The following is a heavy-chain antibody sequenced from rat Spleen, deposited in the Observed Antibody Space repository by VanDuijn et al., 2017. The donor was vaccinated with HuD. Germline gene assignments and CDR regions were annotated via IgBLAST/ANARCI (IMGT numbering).Heavy chain of an antibody. D-gene: IGHD1-10*01. CDR1: GHSITSSYR. Sequence: EVQLQESGPGLVKPSQSLSLTCSVTGHSITSSYRWNWIRKFPGNKLEWMGYINSAGSTIYNPPLESRISITRDTFKNQFFLQVNSVTSEDTATYYCARQDNYVGFAYWGQGTLVTVSS. J-gene: IGHJ3*01. CDR3: ARQDNYVGFAY. CDR2: INSAGST. V-gene: IGHV3-3*01.